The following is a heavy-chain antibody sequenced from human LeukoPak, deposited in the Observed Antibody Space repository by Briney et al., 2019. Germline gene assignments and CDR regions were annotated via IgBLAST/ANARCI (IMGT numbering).Heavy chain of an antibody. CDR3: ARDSGVYYGSGSYTANWFDP. CDR2: ISSSSSYI. V-gene: IGHV3-21*01. D-gene: IGHD3-10*01. Sequence: GGSLRLSCAASGFTFSSYSMNWVRQAPGKGLEWVSSISSSSSYIYYADSVKGRFTISRDNAKNSLYLQMNSLRAEDTAVYYCARDSGVYYGSGSYTANWFDPWGQEPWSPSPQ. J-gene: IGHJ5*02. CDR1: GFTFSSYS.